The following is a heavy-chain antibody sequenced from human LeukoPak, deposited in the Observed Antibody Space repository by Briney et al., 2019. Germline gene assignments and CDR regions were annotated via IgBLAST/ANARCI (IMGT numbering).Heavy chain of an antibody. CDR2: IIPIFGTA. CDR1: GYTFTSYG. D-gene: IGHD6-13*01. V-gene: IGHV1-69*05. Sequence: GASVKVSCKASGYTFTSYGISWVRQAPGQGLEWMGGIIPIFGTANYAQKFQGRVTITTDESTSTAYMELSSLRSEDTAVYYCAKSSPPEDYYYYMDVWGKGTTVTVSS. J-gene: IGHJ6*03. CDR3: AKSSPPEDYYYYMDV.